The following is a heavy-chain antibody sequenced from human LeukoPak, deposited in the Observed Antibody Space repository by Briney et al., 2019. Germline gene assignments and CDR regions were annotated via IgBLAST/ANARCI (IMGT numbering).Heavy chain of an antibody. Sequence: GRSLRLSCAASGFSFSNFGMHWVRQAPGKGLEWVAIISHDGSLKYFLDSVKGRFTISRDNSKNTLYLQMDSQRADDTAVYYCAKKNSYGSGAGDPLDVWGHGTLVTVSS. V-gene: IGHV3-30*18. CDR2: ISHDGSLK. CDR3: AKKNSYGSGAGDPLDV. J-gene: IGHJ3*01. D-gene: IGHD3-10*01. CDR1: GFSFSNFG.